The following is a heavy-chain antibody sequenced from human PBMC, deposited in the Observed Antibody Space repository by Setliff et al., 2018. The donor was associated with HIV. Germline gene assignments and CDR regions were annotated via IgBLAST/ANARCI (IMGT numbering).Heavy chain of an antibody. CDR3: ARGPPSGTNGAFDN. CDR2: IRNKAYSYST. Sequence: GGSLRLSCAASGFTFSDHNMDWVRQAPGKGLEWVGRIRNKAYSYSTEYDASVKGRFTVSRDDSRNSLFLQMNSLNTEDTAVYYCARGPPSGTNGAFDNWGQGTLVTVSS. V-gene: IGHV3-72*01. J-gene: IGHJ4*02. D-gene: IGHD1-26*01. CDR1: GFTFSDHN.